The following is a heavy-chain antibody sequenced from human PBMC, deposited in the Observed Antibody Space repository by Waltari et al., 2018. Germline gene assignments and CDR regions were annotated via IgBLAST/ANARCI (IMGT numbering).Heavy chain of an antibody. V-gene: IGHV4-38-2*01. CDR3: ARHRAAAGYYYYYGMDV. Sequence: QVQLQESGPGLVKPSETLSLTCAVSGYSISSGYYWGWIRQPPGKGLEWIGSIYHSGGTYYNPSLKSRVTISVDTSKNQFSLKLSSVTAADTAVYYCARHRAAAGYYYYYGMDVWGQGTTVTVSS. D-gene: IGHD6-13*01. J-gene: IGHJ6*02. CDR1: GYSISSGYY. CDR2: IYHSGGT.